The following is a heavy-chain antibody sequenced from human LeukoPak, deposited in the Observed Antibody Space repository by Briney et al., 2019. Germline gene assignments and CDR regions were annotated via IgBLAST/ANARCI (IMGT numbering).Heavy chain of an antibody. Sequence: GGSLRLSCAASEFTFSSYWMHWVRQAPGKGLVWVSRINIDESVTTYADSVKGGFIISRDNAKNTLYLQMNSLRAEDTAVYYCARRRDGNNKGFDYWGQGTLVTVSS. D-gene: IGHD5-24*01. CDR2: INIDESVT. J-gene: IGHJ4*02. CDR3: ARRRDGNNKGFDY. V-gene: IGHV3-74*01. CDR1: EFTFSSYW.